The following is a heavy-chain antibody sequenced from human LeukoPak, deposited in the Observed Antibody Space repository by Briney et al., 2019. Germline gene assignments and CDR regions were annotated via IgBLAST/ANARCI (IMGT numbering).Heavy chain of an antibody. Sequence: DSVKVSCKASGYTFSGTGWYLYWLRQAPGQGLECMGWIHPNNGDTAYAQKFEGRVAMTRDTSISTAYMELSRLRSDDTAVYYCARTLRIEQQLFSYWGQGTLVTVSS. V-gene: IGHV1-2*02. CDR2: IHPNNGDT. J-gene: IGHJ4*02. CDR1: GYTFSGTGWY. CDR3: ARTLRIEQQLFSY. D-gene: IGHD6-13*01.